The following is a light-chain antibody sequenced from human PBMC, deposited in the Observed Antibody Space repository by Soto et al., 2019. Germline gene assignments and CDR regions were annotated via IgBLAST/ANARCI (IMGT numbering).Light chain of an antibody. CDR3: QQRSNWPIT. CDR1: RSVSSY. Sequence: EIVLTQSPATLSLSPGESATLSCRATRSVSSYLAWYQQKPGQAPRLLIYDASSRPTDIPARFSGSGSGTDFTLTISSLEPEECALYYCQQRSNWPITFGQGTRWRL. CDR2: DAS. V-gene: IGKV3-11*01. J-gene: IGKJ5*01.